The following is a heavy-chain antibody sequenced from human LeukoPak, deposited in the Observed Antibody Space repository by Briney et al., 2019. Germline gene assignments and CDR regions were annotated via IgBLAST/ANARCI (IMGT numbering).Heavy chain of an antibody. D-gene: IGHD3-10*01. CDR2: MSHNRGT. CDR3: ASYYASGVSAYNYYGMDV. J-gene: IGHJ6*04. CDR1: GYAISSGYY. Sequence: SETLSLTCAVSGYAISSGYYRGWIGQPPGKGLEWIGSMSHNRGTYYNPSLKSRVTISMDTSKNQFSLRLSSVTAADTAVYYCASYYASGVSAYNYYGMDVWGKGTTVTVSS. V-gene: IGHV4-38-2*01.